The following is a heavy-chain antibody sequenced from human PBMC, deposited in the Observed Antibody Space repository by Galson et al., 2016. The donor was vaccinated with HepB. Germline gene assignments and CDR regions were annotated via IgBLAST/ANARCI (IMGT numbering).Heavy chain of an antibody. CDR1: GDSVSSNSAA. V-gene: IGHV6-1*01. CDR2: TYYRSKWSN. Sequence: CAISGDSVSSNSAAWNWVRQSPSRGLEWLGRTYYRSKWSNEYEESLKSRLTINPDTTKNQFSLHLTSLTPEETAVYYCVRGQIIPSAGGGNYFDSWGQGTLVTVSS. D-gene: IGHD3-3*01. CDR3: VRGQIIPSAGGGNYFDS. J-gene: IGHJ4*02.